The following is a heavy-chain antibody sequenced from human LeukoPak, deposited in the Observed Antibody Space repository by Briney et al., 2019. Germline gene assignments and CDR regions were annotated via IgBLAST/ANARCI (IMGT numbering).Heavy chain of an antibody. D-gene: IGHD2-2*01. CDR3: ASDYCISASCQILDY. V-gene: IGHV3-30*19. CDR1: GFTFSSYG. J-gene: IGHJ4*02. CDR2: ISSDGSSK. Sequence: GGSLRLSCAASGFTFSSYGMHWVRQAPGKGLEWVAVISSDGSSKYYADSVKGRFTISRDDSKNKVYLQMNSLIVEDTAMYYCASDYCISASCQILDYWGQGTLVTVSS.